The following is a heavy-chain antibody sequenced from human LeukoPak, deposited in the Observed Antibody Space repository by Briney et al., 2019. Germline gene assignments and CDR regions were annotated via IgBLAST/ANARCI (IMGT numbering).Heavy chain of an antibody. V-gene: IGHV4-59*08. CDR3: AKALYSTSSSYSYGMDV. D-gene: IGHD6-13*01. CDR2: IYYSGST. J-gene: IGHJ6*02. Sequence: SETLSLTCTVSGGSISSYHWSWIRQPPGKGLEWIGYIYYSGSTNYNPSLKSRITISVDTYKNQFSLKLNSVTAADTAVYYCAKALYSTSSSYSYGMDVWGQGTTVTVSS. CDR1: GGSISSYH.